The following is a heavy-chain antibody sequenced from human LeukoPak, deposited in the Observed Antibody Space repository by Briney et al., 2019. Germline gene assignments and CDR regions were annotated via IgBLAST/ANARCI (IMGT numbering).Heavy chain of an antibody. CDR2: IYYSRST. Sequence: SETLSLTCTVSGGSISSSSYYWGWIRQPPGKGLEWIGSIYYSRSTYYNPSLKSRVTISVDTSKNQFSLKLSSVTAADTAVYYCARDSGAMDPSYDYWGQGTLVTVSS. V-gene: IGHV4-39*07. D-gene: IGHD5-18*01. CDR1: GGSISSSSYY. J-gene: IGHJ4*02. CDR3: ARDSGAMDPSYDY.